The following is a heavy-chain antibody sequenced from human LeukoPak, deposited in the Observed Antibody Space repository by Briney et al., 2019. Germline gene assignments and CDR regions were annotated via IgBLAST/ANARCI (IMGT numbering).Heavy chain of an antibody. CDR2: IYHNGST. CDR1: GYSICSGYY. V-gene: IGHV4-38-2*01. CDR3: ASTAAAGVWWELLGFDY. Sequence: SETLSLTCAVSGYSICSGYYWGWIRQPPGKGLEWIGSIYHNGSTYYNPSLKSRVTISVDTSKNQFSLKLSSVTAADTAVYYCASTAAAGVWWELLGFDYWGQGTLVTVSS. J-gene: IGHJ4*02. D-gene: IGHD1-26*01.